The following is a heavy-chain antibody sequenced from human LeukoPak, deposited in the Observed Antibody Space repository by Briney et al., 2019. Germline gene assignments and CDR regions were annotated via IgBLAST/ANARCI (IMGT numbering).Heavy chain of an antibody. CDR1: GVTFSNYA. CDR3: ARGNPAVAGIDY. CDR2: LGHDVGDR. D-gene: IGHD6-19*01. V-gene: IGHV3-30*04. J-gene: IGHJ4*02. Sequence: GRSLRLSCAVSGVTFSNYAMHCVRQAPGKGLWCVAVLGHDVGDRYFADSVKGRFTISRDNSKNTLYLQMSSLRAEDTALYYCARGNPAVAGIDYWGQGTLVTVSS.